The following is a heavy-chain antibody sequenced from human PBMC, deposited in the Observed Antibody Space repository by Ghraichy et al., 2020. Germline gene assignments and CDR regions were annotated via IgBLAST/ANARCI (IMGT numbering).Heavy chain of an antibody. Sequence: SGPTLVKPTQTLTLTCTFSGFSLSTSRFSVSWIRQPPGKALEWLARVDGDDYKYYSTSLKTRLTISKDTSKNQVVLTLTNMDPVDTATYYCARTPMVETRSGGRSWFSPYGLDVWGRGTTVTVSS. V-gene: IGHV2-70*11. CDR1: GFSLSTSRFS. J-gene: IGHJ6*02. D-gene: IGHD2-21*02. CDR2: VDGDDYK. CDR3: ARTPMVETRSGGRSWFSPYGLDV.